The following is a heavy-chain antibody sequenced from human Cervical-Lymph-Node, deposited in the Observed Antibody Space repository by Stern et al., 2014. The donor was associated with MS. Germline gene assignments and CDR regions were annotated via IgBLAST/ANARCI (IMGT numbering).Heavy chain of an antibody. CDR2: ITPIFATA. V-gene: IGHV1-69*01. Sequence: QLQLVQSGAEVKKPGSSVKVSCKASGGTFSTYSISWVRQAPGQGLEWMGGITPIFATANYAQKFHGRVTITADDSTSTAYMELSSLRSEDTAVYYCAFGGRSGSPKHFDPWGQGTVVTVSS. CDR1: GGTFSTYS. J-gene: IGHJ5*02. D-gene: IGHD3-16*01. CDR3: AFGGRSGSPKHFDP.